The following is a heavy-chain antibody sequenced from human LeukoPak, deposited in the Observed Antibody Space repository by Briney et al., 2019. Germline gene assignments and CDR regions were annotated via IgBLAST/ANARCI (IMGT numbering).Heavy chain of an antibody. CDR2: IYYSGST. Sequence: PSETLSLTCTVSGGSIRGSINYWGWIRQPPGKGLEWIANIYYSGSTNYNPSLKSRVTISVDTSKNQFSLKLSSVTAADTAVYYCARGLTVTILDDDDPWGQGTLVTVSS. J-gene: IGHJ5*02. CDR1: GGSIRGSINY. V-gene: IGHV4-39*07. CDR3: ARGLTVTILDDDDP. D-gene: IGHD4-17*01.